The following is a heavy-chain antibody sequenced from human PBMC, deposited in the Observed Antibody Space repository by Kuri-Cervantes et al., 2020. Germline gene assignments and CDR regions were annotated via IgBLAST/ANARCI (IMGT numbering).Heavy chain of an antibody. D-gene: IGHD1-26*01. CDR2: ISSSGSTI. V-gene: IGHV3-11*01. CDR1: GFTVSSNY. Sequence: GGSPRLSCAASGFTVSSNYMSWVRQAPGKGLEWVSYISSSGSTIYYADSVKGRFTISRDNAKNSLYLQMNSLRAEDTAVYYCARGALQWELLTGYFDYWGQGTLVTVSS. CDR3: ARGALQWELLTGYFDY. J-gene: IGHJ4*02.